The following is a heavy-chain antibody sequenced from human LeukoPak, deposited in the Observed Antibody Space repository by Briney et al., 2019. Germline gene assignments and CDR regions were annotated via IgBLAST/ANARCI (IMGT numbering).Heavy chain of an antibody. CDR1: GFTLRSFA. D-gene: IGHD6-6*01. V-gene: IGHV3-30*02. CDR3: AKEYTPSSPLGEFAS. Sequence: GGSLRLSCAVSGFTLRSFAIHWVRQAPGKGLEWVALIRHDETNQYYADSVQGRFTISRDTSRNTVYLQMNNLRVEDTAVYYCAKEYTPSSPLGEFASWGQGTLVTVSS. CDR2: IRHDETNQ. J-gene: IGHJ1*01.